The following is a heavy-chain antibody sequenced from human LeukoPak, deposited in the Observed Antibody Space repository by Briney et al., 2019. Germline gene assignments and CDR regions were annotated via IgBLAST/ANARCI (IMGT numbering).Heavy chain of an antibody. CDR3: AKGLPWSGYYYFDY. V-gene: IGHV3-23*01. J-gene: IGHJ4*02. Sequence: GGSLRLSCAASGFTFSSYVMSWVRRAPGKGLEWVSAISGSGGSTYYADSVKGRLTISRDNSKNTLYLQMNSLRAEDTAVYYCAKGLPWSGYYYFDYWGQGTLVTVSS. CDR1: GFTFSSYV. CDR2: ISGSGGST. D-gene: IGHD3-3*01.